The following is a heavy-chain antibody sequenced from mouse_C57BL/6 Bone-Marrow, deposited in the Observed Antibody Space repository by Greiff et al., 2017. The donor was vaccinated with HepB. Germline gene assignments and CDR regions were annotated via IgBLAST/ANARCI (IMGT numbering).Heavy chain of an antibody. CDR2: IDPANGNT. V-gene: IGHV14-3*01. Sequence: EVQLQQSVAELVRPGASVKLSCTASGFNIKNTYMHWVKQRPEQGLEWIGRIDPANGNTKYAPKFQGKATITADTSSNTAYLQLSSLTSEDTAIYYCARSFYYSNYRYYFDYWGQGTTLTVSS. D-gene: IGHD2-5*01. CDR3: ARSFYYSNYRYYFDY. J-gene: IGHJ2*01. CDR1: GFNIKNTY.